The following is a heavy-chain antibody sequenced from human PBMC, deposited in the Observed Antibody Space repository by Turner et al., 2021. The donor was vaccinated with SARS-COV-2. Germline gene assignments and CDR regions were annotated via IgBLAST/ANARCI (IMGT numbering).Heavy chain of an antibody. J-gene: IGHJ6*02. V-gene: IGHV3-30*18. CDR3: AKGYSYAYYYGLDV. CDR2: ISYDGSNK. CDR1: GFTFSSYA. Sequence: QVQLVESGGGVVQPGRSRRLSCAASGFTFSSYAMHWVRQAPGKGLEWVAVISYDGSNKYYADSVKGRFTISRDNSKNTLYLQMNSLRAEDTAVYYCAKGYSYAYYYGLDVWGQGTTVTVSS. D-gene: IGHD5-18*01.